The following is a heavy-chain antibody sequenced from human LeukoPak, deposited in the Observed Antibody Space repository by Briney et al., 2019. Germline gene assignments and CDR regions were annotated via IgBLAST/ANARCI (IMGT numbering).Heavy chain of an antibody. CDR1: GFTFSSYA. CDR3: AKDQGYSYGHFDY. V-gene: IGHV3-23*01. Sequence: PGGSLRLSCAASGFTFSSYAMSWVRQAPGKGLEWVSAISGSGGSTYYADSVKGRFTISRDNSKNTLYLQMNSLRAEDTAVYYYAKDQGYSYGHFDYWGQGTLVTVSS. D-gene: IGHD5-18*01. CDR2: ISGSGGST. J-gene: IGHJ4*02.